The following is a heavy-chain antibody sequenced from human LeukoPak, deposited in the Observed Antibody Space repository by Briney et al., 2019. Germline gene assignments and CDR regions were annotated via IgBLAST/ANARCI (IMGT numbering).Heavy chain of an antibody. CDR3: ARPKYSYGTYFDY. J-gene: IGHJ4*02. CDR2: INHSGST. Sequence: SETLSLTCAVYGGSFSGYYWSWIRQPPGKGLEWIGEINHSGSTNYNPSLKSRVTISVDTSKNQFSLKLSSVTAADTAVYYCARPKYSYGTYFDYWGQGTLVTVSS. CDR1: GGSFSGYY. V-gene: IGHV4-34*01. D-gene: IGHD5-18*01.